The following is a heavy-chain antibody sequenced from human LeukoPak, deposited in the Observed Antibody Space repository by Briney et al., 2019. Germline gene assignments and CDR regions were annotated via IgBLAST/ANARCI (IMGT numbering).Heavy chain of an antibody. Sequence: ASVKVSCKASGYTFTSYGISWVRQAPGQGLEWMGWISAYNGNTNYAQKLQGRVTMTTDTSTSTAYMELRSLRSDDTAVYYCARVESGYDYVWGSQDYWGQGTLVTVSS. D-gene: IGHD3-16*01. V-gene: IGHV1-18*01. CDR2: ISAYNGNT. CDR3: ARVESGYDYVWGSQDY. CDR1: GYTFTSYG. J-gene: IGHJ4*02.